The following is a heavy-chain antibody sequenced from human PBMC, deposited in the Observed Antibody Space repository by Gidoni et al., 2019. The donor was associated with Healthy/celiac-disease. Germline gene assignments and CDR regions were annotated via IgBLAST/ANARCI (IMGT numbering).Heavy chain of an antibody. Sequence: QVQLVESGGGVVQPGRSLRLSCAASGFTFRSYGMHWVRQAPGKGLEWVAVIGYDGSNKYYADSVKGRFTISRDNSKNTLYLQMNSLRAEDTAVYYCARSGLMGRWLQLVHFDYWGQGTLVTVSS. V-gene: IGHV3-33*01. CDR1: GFTFRSYG. J-gene: IGHJ4*02. CDR2: IGYDGSNK. D-gene: IGHD5-12*01. CDR3: ARSGLMGRWLQLVHFDY.